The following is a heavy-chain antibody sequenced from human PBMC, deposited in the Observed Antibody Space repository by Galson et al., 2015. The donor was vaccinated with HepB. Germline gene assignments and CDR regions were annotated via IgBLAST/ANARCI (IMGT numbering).Heavy chain of an antibody. V-gene: IGHV3-23*01. Sequence: SLRLSCAVSGFTFSSYGMSWVHQAPGKGLEWVSVISGSGGSTYYADSVKGRFTISRDNSKNTLYLQMNSLRAEDTAVYYCAKALGYYDSSGYYLEGYYFDYWGQGTPVTVSS. D-gene: IGHD3-22*01. CDR1: GFTFSSYG. CDR3: AKALGYYDSSGYYLEGYYFDY. CDR2: ISGSGGST. J-gene: IGHJ4*02.